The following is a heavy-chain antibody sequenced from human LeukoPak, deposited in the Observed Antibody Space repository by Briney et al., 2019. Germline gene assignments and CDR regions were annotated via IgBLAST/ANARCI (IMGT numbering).Heavy chain of an antibody. CDR3: APTAEAYTSWWKV. CDR2: INPDSGFT. J-gene: IGHJ4*02. D-gene: IGHD3-16*01. Sequence: ASVKVSCKASGYKFTDDYMHWVRQAPGQGLEFMGWINPDSGFTNYAQKFKGRVTMTRDTSISTAYLEVRSLTSDDTAVYYCAPTAEAYTSWWKVWGQGTLVNVSS. V-gene: IGHV1-2*02. CDR1: GYKFTDDY.